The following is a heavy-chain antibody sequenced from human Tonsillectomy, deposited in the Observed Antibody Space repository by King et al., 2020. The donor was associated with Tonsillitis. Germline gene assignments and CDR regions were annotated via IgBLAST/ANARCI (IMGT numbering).Heavy chain of an antibody. J-gene: IGHJ4*02. CDR1: GFTFSSYE. V-gene: IGHV3-30-3*01. CDR2: ISYDASNS. Sequence: VQLVESGGGVVQPGGSLRLSCAASGFTFSSYEMHWVRQAPGRGLECVALISYDASNSYYTDSVKGRFTISRDNSKNTLYLQMNSLRPEDTAVYYCATGSHFIWETYRLDEWGQGALLTVSS. D-gene: IGHD3-16*02. CDR3: ATGSHFIWETYRLDE.